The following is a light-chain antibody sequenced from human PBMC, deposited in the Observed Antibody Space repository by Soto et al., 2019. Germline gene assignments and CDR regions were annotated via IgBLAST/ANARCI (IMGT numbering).Light chain of an antibody. CDR2: DTS. CDR1: QSISNK. CDR3: QQYNIWRSIS. J-gene: IGKJ5*01. V-gene: IGKV3-15*01. Sequence: IVMTQSPAPLFVSPGERAPLSCRASQSISNKLAWYQHKPGQAPRLLIYDTSTRVAGIPARFTGSGSGTDFTLTISSLQSEDFAVYYCQQYNIWRSISFGQGTRLEIK.